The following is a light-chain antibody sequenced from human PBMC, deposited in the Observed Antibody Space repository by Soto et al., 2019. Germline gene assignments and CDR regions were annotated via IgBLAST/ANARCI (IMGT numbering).Light chain of an antibody. V-gene: IGKV3-20*01. CDR3: QQYRSSPPRSDT. CDR1: QSVSSSY. J-gene: IGKJ2*01. CDR2: GAS. Sequence: EIVLTQSPGTLSLSPGERATLSCRASQSVSSSYLAWYQQKPGQAPRLLIYGASSRATGIPDRFSGSGSGRDFTLTISRLEPEDFAVYYCQQYRSSPPRSDTFGQGTKLEIK.